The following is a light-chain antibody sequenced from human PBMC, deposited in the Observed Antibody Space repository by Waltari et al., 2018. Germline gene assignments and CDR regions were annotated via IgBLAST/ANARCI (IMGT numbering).Light chain of an antibody. CDR1: QSVGRS. V-gene: IGKV3-20*01. CDR2: GAS. J-gene: IGKJ1*01. Sequence: EIVLTQSPGTLSLSRGDRGTLSCRTSQSVGRSLAWYQQKSGQAPRLLIYGASSRATGIPDRFSGSGSGTDFSLTISRLEPEDFAVYYCQHYVTLPVTFGQGTKVEIK. CDR3: QHYVTLPVT.